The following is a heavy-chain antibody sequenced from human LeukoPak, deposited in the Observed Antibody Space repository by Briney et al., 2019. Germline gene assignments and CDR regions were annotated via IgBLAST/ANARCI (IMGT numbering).Heavy chain of an antibody. CDR3: AKDGSDYVWGSYRPDSVFDY. J-gene: IGHJ4*02. CDR2: ISYDGSNK. Sequence: GRSLRLSCAASGFTFSSYGMHWVRQAPGKGLEWVAVISYDGSNKYYADSVKGRFTISRDNSKNTLYLQMNSLRAEDTAVYYCAKDGSDYVWGSYRPDSVFDYWGQGTLVTVSS. CDR1: GFTFSSYG. D-gene: IGHD3-16*02. V-gene: IGHV3-30*18.